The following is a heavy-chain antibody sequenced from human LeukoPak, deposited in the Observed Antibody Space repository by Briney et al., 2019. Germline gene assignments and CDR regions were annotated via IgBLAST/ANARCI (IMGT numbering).Heavy chain of an antibody. CDR2: ISYDGSNK. CDR3: ARDPLGSGSYYYFDY. V-gene: IGHV3-30-3*01. CDR1: GFTFSSYA. D-gene: IGHD3-10*01. Sequence: GGSLRLSCAASGFTFSSYAMHWVRQAPGKGLEWVAVISYDGSNKYYADSVKGRFTISRDNSKNTLYLQMNSLRAEDTAVYYCARDPLGSGSYYYFDYWGQGTLVTVSS. J-gene: IGHJ4*02.